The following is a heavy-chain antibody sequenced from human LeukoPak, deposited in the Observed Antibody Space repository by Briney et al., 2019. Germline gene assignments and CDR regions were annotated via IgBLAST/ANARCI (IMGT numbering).Heavy chain of an antibody. Sequence: GGSLRLSCAASDFTFSSYSMNWVRQAPGKGLEWVSAISGSGGSTYYADSVKGRFTISRDNSKNTLYLQMNSLKAEDTAVYYCAKAPPPYCSGGSCFDAFDIWGQGTLVTVSS. D-gene: IGHD2-15*01. CDR3: AKAPPPYCSGGSCFDAFDI. CDR2: ISGSGGST. V-gene: IGHV3-23*01. J-gene: IGHJ3*02. CDR1: DFTFSSYS.